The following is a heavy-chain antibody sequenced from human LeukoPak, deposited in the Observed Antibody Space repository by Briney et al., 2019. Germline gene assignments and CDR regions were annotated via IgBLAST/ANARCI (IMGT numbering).Heavy chain of an antibody. Sequence: GGSLRLSCAASGFIFSSYAMSWVRQAPGKGLEWVSAISGSGGNTYYADSVKGRFTISRDNSKNTLYLQMNSLRGEDTAVYYCAKDPLGRGWFDPWGQGTLVTVSS. J-gene: IGHJ5*02. CDR1: GFIFSSYA. V-gene: IGHV3-23*01. CDR2: ISGSGGNT. CDR3: AKDPLGRGWFDP. D-gene: IGHD1-26*01.